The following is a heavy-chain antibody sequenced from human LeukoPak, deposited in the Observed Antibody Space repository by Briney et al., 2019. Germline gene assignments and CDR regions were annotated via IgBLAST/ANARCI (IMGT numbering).Heavy chain of an antibody. D-gene: IGHD3-10*01. J-gene: IGHJ6*02. Sequence: GGSLRLSCTTSDFTFGDFAINWVRQAPGKGLEWVGFIRRTRRGGTAEYAASVKGRFIISRDDSKSIAYLQMDSLKPEDTAVYYCTRELWFGENGMDVWGQGTTVTVSS. V-gene: IGHV3-49*04. CDR2: IRRTRRGGTA. CDR1: DFTFGDFA. CDR3: TRELWFGENGMDV.